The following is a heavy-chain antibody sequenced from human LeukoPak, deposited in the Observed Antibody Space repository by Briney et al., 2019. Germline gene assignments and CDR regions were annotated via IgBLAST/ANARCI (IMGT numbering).Heavy chain of an antibody. Sequence: ASVKVSCKASGYTFTSYDINWVRQAPGQGLEWMGIINPSGGSTSYAQKFQGRVTMTRDTSTSTVYMELSSLRSEDTAVYYCARTAAIREGFDYWGQGTLVTVSS. CDR1: GYTFTSYD. CDR2: INPSGGST. CDR3: ARTAAIREGFDY. J-gene: IGHJ4*02. V-gene: IGHV1-46*01. D-gene: IGHD2-2*02.